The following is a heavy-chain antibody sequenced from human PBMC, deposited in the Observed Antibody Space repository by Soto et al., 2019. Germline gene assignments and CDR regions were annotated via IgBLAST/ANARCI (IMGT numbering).Heavy chain of an antibody. CDR1: GFTFSSYT. CDR3: ARFGYTTEAH. V-gene: IGHV3-21*01. D-gene: IGHD5-12*01. CDR2: ISSGSSYI. Sequence: EVQLMESGGGLVKPGGSLRLSCAASGFTFSSYTMIWVRQAPGKGLEWVSSISSGSSYIYYADSVKGRFTISRDNAKNSLYLQMNSLRAEDTAVYYCARFGYTTEAHWGQGTLVTVSS. J-gene: IGHJ4*02.